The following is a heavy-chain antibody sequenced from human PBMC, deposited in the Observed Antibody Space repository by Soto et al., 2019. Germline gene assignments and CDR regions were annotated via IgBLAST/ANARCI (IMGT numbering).Heavy chain of an antibody. D-gene: IGHD3-22*01. Sequence: VESLNISCQGSGYSFTSYWISWVLQMPGKGLEWVGRIDPSDSYTNYSPSFQGHVTISADKSISTAYLQWSSLKASDTAMYYCARHEDSSGYYYYYYYGMDVWGQGTTVTVSS. V-gene: IGHV5-10-1*01. J-gene: IGHJ6*02. CDR1: GYSFTSYW. CDR2: IDPSDSYT. CDR3: ARHEDSSGYYYYYYYGMDV.